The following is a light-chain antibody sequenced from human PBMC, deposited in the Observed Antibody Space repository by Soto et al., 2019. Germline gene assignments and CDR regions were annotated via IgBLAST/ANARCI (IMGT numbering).Light chain of an antibody. CDR1: SSDVGGYNS. J-gene: IGLJ1*01. CDR3: SSYAGSSNYV. CDR2: EVS. V-gene: IGLV2-8*01. Sequence: QSALTQPPSASGSPGQSVTISCTGTSSDVGGYNSVSWYQHHPGKAPKLMIYEVSKRPSGVPDRFSGSKSANTASLTVSGLQAEDEAHYYCSSYAGSSNYVFVPGTKLTVL.